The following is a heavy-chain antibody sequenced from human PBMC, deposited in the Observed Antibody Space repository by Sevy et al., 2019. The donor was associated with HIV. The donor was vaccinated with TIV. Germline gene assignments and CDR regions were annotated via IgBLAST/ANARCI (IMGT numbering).Heavy chain of an antibody. D-gene: IGHD6-13*01. CDR1: GFTFSSYA. CDR2: ISYDGSSK. Sequence: GGSLRLSCAASGFTFSSYAMHWVRQAPGKGLEWVAFISYDGSSKYYADSVKGRFTISRDNSKNTLYLQMNSLRTEDTAVYYCGRKTSSTWYSLDYWGQGTLVTVSS. V-gene: IGHV3-30-3*01. J-gene: IGHJ4*02. CDR3: GRKTSSTWYSLDY.